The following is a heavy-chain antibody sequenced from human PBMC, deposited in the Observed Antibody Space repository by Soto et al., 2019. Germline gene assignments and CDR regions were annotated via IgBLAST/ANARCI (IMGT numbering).Heavy chain of an antibody. J-gene: IGHJ5*02. D-gene: IGHD1-26*01. CDR3: ARDWIEVGATPTNWFDP. CDR2: IYYSGST. CDR1: GGSISSGDYY. Sequence: QVQLQESGPGLVKPSQTLSLTCTVSGGSISSGDYYWSWIRQPPGKGLEWIGYIYYSGSTYYNPSLKSPVIISVDTSKSQFSLQLSSVTAADTAVYYCARDWIEVGATPTNWFDPWGQVTLVTVSS. V-gene: IGHV4-30-4*01.